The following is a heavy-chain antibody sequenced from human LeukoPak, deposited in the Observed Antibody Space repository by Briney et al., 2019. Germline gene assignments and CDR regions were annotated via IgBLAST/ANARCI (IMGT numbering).Heavy chain of an antibody. J-gene: IGHJ4*02. CDR3: ARRGGSSWYFDY. D-gene: IGHD6-13*01. CDR2: VYYSGST. CDR1: GGSISSGGYY. V-gene: IGHV4-39*01. Sequence: SETLSLTCTVSGGSISSGGYYCGWIRQPPGKGLEWIGSVYYSGSTYYNPSLKSRVTISVDTSKNQFSLKLSSVTAADTAVYYCARRGGSSWYFDYWGQGTLVTVSS.